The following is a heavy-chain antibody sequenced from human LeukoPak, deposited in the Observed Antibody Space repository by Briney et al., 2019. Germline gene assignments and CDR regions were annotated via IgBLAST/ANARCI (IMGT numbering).Heavy chain of an antibody. J-gene: IGHJ4*02. CDR2: ISYDGSNK. CDR3: ARAGYGSGSYYIPQNALY. V-gene: IGHV3-30-3*01. CDR1: GFTFSSYA. D-gene: IGHD3-10*01. Sequence: GGSLRLSCAASGFTFSSYAMHWVRQAPGKGLEWVAVISYDGSNKYYADSVKGRFTISRDNSKNTLYLQMNSLRAEDTAVYYCARAGYGSGSYYIPQNALYWGQGTLVTVSS.